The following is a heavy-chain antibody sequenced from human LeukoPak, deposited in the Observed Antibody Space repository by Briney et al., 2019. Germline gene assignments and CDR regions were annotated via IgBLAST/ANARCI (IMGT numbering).Heavy chain of an antibody. D-gene: IGHD6-6*01. J-gene: IGHJ6*02. Sequence: PSETLSLTCAVYGGSFSGYYWSWIRQPPGKGLEWIGYIYYSGSTNYNPSLKSRVTISVDTSKNQFSLKLSSVTAADTAVYYCARSQPPSSSFIPHLAYYYYYGMDVWGQGTTVTVSS. CDR2: IYYSGST. CDR1: GGSFSGYY. V-gene: IGHV4-59*01. CDR3: ARSQPPSSSFIPHLAYYYYYGMDV.